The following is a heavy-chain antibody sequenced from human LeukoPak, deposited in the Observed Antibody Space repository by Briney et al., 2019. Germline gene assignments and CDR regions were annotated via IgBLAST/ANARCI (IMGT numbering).Heavy chain of an antibody. CDR2: ICYSGST. CDR3: ARLDYGDESYFDY. J-gene: IGHJ4*02. D-gene: IGHD4-17*01. V-gene: IGHV4-39*01. CDR1: GGSISSSSYY. Sequence: PSETLSLTCTVSGGSISSSSYYWGWIRQPPGKGLEWIGSICYSGSTYYNPSLKSRVTISVDTSKNQFSLKLSSVTAADTAVYYCARLDYGDESYFDYWGQGTLVTVSS.